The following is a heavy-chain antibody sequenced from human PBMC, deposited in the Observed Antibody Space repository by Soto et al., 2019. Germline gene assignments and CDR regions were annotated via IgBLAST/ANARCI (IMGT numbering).Heavy chain of an antibody. CDR3: ARIDCTGNNCNPYYHYGMDV. CDR2: IWYDGGTK. D-gene: IGHD2-8*02. V-gene: IGHV3-33*01. Sequence: PGGSLRLSCAASGFTFYTYGMHWVRQVPGKGLQWVAVIWYDGGTKYYADSVRGRFTVSRDNSKNTQYLQMNSLRDEDTAVYYCARIDCTGNNCNPYYHYGMDVWGQGTTVTVSS. J-gene: IGHJ6*02. CDR1: GFTFYTYG.